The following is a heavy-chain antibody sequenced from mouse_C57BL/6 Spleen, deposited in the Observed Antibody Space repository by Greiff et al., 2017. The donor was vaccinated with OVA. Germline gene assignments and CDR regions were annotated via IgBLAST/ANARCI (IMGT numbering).Heavy chain of an antibody. CDR3: ARGDYDGGGYAMDY. D-gene: IGHD2-4*01. CDR2: INPNNGGT. CDR1: GYTFTDYN. J-gene: IGHJ4*01. Sequence: EVQLQQSGPELVKPGASVTIPCKASGYTFTDYNMDWVKQSHGKSLEWIGDINPNNGGTIYHQKFKGKATLTVDKSSSTAYMELRSLTSEDTAVYYCARGDYDGGGYAMDYWGQGTSVTVSS. V-gene: IGHV1-18*01.